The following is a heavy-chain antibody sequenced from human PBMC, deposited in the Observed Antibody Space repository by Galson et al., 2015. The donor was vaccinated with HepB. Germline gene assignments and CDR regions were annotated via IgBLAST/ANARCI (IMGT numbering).Heavy chain of an antibody. Sequence: SVKVSCKASGGTFSSYAISWVRQAPGQGLEWMGGIIPIFGTANYAQKFQGRVTITADESTSTAYMELSSLRSEDTAVYYCARVNCSSTSCYPYYYYYGMDVWGQGTTVTVSS. V-gene: IGHV1-69*13. CDR3: ARVNCSSTSCYPYYYYYGMDV. J-gene: IGHJ6*02. D-gene: IGHD2-2*01. CDR2: IIPIFGTA. CDR1: GGTFSSYA.